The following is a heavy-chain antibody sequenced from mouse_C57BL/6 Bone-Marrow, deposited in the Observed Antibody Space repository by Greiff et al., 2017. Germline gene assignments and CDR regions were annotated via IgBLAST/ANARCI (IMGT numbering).Heavy chain of an antibody. CDR1: GYSFTGYY. Sequence: EVQLQQSGPELVKPGASVKISCKASGYSFTGYYMNWVKQSPEKSLEWIGEINPSTGGTTYNQKFKAKATLTVDKSSSTAYMQLKSLTSEDSAVYYCARGRCAYWGQGTLVTVSA. V-gene: IGHV1-42*01. CDR2: INPSTGGT. J-gene: IGHJ3*01. CDR3: ARGRCAY.